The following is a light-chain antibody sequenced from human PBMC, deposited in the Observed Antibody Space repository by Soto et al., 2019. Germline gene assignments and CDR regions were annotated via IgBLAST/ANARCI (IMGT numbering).Light chain of an antibody. CDR2: AAS. Sequence: DIQMTQSPSSLSASVGDRVTITCRASQSISNNLNWYQQKPGKAPDLLIYAASSLQSGVPSRFSGSGSGTDFTLTISSLQPEDFAPYYCQQSYSSPRTFGQGTKLEIK. CDR1: QSISNN. V-gene: IGKV1-39*01. J-gene: IGKJ2*02. CDR3: QQSYSSPRT.